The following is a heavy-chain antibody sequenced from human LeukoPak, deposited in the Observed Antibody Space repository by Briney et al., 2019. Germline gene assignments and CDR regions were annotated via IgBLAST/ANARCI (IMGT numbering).Heavy chain of an antibody. J-gene: IGHJ3*02. CDR1: GYSISSGYY. Sequence: SETLSLTCTVPGYSISSGYYWGWIRQPPGKGLEWIGSIYHSGSTYYNPSLKSRVTISVDTSKNQFSLKLSSVTAADTAVYYCATIVVVPAAPGGDAFDIWGQGTMVTVSS. CDR3: ATIVVVPAAPGGDAFDI. CDR2: IYHSGST. D-gene: IGHD2-2*01. V-gene: IGHV4-38-2*02.